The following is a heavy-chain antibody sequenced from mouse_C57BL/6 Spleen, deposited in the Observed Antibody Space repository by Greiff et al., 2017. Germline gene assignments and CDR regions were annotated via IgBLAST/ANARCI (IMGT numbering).Heavy chain of an antibody. Sequence: VQLQQSGAELMKPGASVKLSCKATGYTFTGYWLEWVKQRPGHGLEWIGEILPGSGSTNYNEKFKGKATFTADTSSNTAYMQLSSLTTEDSAIYYCARGGNYYGSSFYWYFDVWGTGTTVTVSS. J-gene: IGHJ1*03. CDR1: GYTFTGYW. CDR2: ILPGSGST. CDR3: ARGGNYYGSSFYWYFDV. V-gene: IGHV1-9*01. D-gene: IGHD1-1*01.